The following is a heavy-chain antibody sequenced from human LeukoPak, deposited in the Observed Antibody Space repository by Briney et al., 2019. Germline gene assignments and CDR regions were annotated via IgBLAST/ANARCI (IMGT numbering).Heavy chain of an antibody. CDR1: GLTFSSYD. J-gene: IGHJ6*02. V-gene: IGHV3-13*01. D-gene: IGHD3-16*01. CDR3: ARGGGLDV. CDR2: IGATGDT. Sequence: GGSLRLSCAASGLTFSSYDMHWVRQAPGKGLEWVSSIGATGDTYYAGSAKGRFTISRENAKKSLYLQMSNLRAEDTAVYFCARGGGLDVWGQGATVTVSS.